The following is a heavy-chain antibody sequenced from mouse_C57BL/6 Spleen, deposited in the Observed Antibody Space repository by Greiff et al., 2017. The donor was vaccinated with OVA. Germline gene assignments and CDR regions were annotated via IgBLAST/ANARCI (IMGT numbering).Heavy chain of an antibody. Sequence: EVKLVESGGGLVKPGGSLKLSCAASGFTFSDYGMHWVRQAPEKGLEWVAYISSGSSTIYYADTVKGRFTISRDNAKNTLFLQMTSLRSEDTAMYYCARPGITTVVEGYYFDYWGQGTTLTVSS. D-gene: IGHD1-1*01. V-gene: IGHV5-17*01. J-gene: IGHJ2*01. CDR3: ARPGITTVVEGYYFDY. CDR1: GFTFSDYG. CDR2: ISSGSSTI.